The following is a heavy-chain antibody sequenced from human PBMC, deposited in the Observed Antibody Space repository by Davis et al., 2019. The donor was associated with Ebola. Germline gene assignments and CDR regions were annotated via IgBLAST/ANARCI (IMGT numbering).Heavy chain of an antibody. CDR1: GYTFTSYD. CDR3: ARAFDGSYGAYYYGMDV. Sequence: ASVKVSCKASGYTFTSYDINWVRQATGQGLEWMGWMNPNSGNTGYAQKFQGRVTMTRNTSISTAYMELSSLRSEDTAVYYCARAFDGSYGAYYYGMDVWGQGTTVTVSS. V-gene: IGHV1-8*01. J-gene: IGHJ6*02. D-gene: IGHD1-26*01. CDR2: MNPNSGNT.